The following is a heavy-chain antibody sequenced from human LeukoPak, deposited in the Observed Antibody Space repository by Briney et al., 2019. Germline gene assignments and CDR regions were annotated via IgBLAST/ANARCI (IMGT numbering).Heavy chain of an antibody. Sequence: GGSLRLSCAASGYTFSSYEMNWVRQAPGKGLEWVSYISSSSSTIYYADSVKGRFTISRDNAKNSLYLQMNSLRDEDTAVYYCARDTTPSIVGATIDYWGQGTLVTVSS. V-gene: IGHV3-48*03. CDR2: ISSSSSTI. CDR1: GYTFSSYE. D-gene: IGHD1-26*01. CDR3: ARDTTPSIVGATIDY. J-gene: IGHJ4*02.